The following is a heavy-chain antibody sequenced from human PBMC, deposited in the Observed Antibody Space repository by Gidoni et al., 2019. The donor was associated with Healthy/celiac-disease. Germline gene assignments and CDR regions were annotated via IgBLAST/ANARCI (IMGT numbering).Heavy chain of an antibody. D-gene: IGHD3-10*01. J-gene: IGHJ4*02. V-gene: IGHV4-30-4*01. CDR1: GGSISSGDYY. CDR3: ARVMVRGVIIPGYFDY. Sequence: QVQLQESGPGLVKPSQTLSLTCTVSGGSISSGDYYWSWIRQPPGKGLEWIGYIYYSGSTYYNPSLKSRVTISVDTSKNQFSLKLSSVTAADTAVYYCARVMVRGVIIPGYFDYWGQGTLVTVSS. CDR2: IYYSGST.